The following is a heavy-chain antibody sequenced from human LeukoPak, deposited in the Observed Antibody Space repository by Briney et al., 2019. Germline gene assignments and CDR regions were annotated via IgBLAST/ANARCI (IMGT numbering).Heavy chain of an antibody. D-gene: IGHD3-22*01. CDR1: GGPISSRGYY. Sequence: SETLSLTCAVSGGPISSRGYYWGWIRQPPGRGLEWIGTIYYSGSTYYNPSLKSRVTISVDTSNNQFSLKLTSVTAADTAVYYCARDEYDSGGYWYGDAFDLWGQGTMVTVSS. CDR2: IYYSGST. J-gene: IGHJ3*01. CDR3: ARDEYDSGGYWYGDAFDL. V-gene: IGHV4-39*07.